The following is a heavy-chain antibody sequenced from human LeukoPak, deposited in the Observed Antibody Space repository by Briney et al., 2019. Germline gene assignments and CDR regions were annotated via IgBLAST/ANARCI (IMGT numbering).Heavy chain of an antibody. CDR3: GRGHWGLDY. CDR1: GFTFSDSH. J-gene: IGHJ4*02. V-gene: IGHV3-11*04. Sequence: PGGSLRLSCAVSGFTFSDSHMTWIRQAPGKGLEWVSYISNSGSSISYADSVKGRFTPSRDNAKSSLYLQMNSLRAEDTAVYYCGRGHWGLDYWGQGALVTVSS. CDR2: ISNSGSSI. D-gene: IGHD7-27*01.